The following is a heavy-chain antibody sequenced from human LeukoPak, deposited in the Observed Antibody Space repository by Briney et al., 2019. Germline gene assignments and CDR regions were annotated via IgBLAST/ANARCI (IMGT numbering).Heavy chain of an antibody. CDR1: GFTFSSYW. V-gene: IGHV3-74*01. Sequence: GGSLRLSCAASGFTFSSYWMHWVRQAPGKGLVWVSRINTDGSRTYYADSVKGRFTISRDNAKNSLYLQMNSLRAEDTAVYYCARWVRYSYGMDVWGQGTTVTVSS. CDR3: ARWVRYSYGMDV. CDR2: INTDGSRT. J-gene: IGHJ6*02. D-gene: IGHD3-9*01.